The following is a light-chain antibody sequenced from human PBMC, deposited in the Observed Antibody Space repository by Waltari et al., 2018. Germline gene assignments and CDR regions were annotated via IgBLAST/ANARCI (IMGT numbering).Light chain of an antibody. CDR3: ATWDGSLSVVL. CDR2: DNN. V-gene: IGLV1-51*01. CDR1: TSTIGNNY. Sequence: QSVLTQPPSVSAAPGQKVTISCSASTSTIGNNYVSWYQQLPGTAPKLLIYDNNDRPSGIPDRCSGSNAGASATLGITGLQTGDEADYYFATWDGSLSVVLFGGGNKVTVL. J-gene: IGLJ2*01.